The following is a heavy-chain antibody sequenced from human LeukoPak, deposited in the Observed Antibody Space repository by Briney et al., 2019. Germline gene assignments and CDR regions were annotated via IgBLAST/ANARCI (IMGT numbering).Heavy chain of an antibody. CDR2: TKGDGIST. CDR1: GLTFSNAW. J-gene: IGHJ4*02. V-gene: IGHV3-74*01. CDR3: AKDHYWSIDY. D-gene: IGHD3-3*01. Sequence: PGGSLRLSCAVSGLTFSNAWMNWVRHAPGQGLVWVSRTKGDGISTNYADSVKGRFTISRDIAKNTLYLQMNSLRAEDTGVYYCAKDHYWSIDYWGRGTLVTVSS.